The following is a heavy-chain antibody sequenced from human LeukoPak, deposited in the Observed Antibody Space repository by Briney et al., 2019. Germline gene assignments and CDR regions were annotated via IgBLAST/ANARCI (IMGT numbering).Heavy chain of an antibody. D-gene: IGHD3-10*01. Sequence: SETLSLTCTVSGGSVSSTSYYWGWIRQPPGKGLEWIGSIYYSGSTYYSPSLKSRVTISVDTSNNQFSLKLSSVTAADTAVYYCARLKEGIDYWGQGTLVTVSS. CDR1: GGSVSSTSYY. CDR3: ARLKEGIDY. V-gene: IGHV4-39*01. J-gene: IGHJ4*02. CDR2: IYYSGST.